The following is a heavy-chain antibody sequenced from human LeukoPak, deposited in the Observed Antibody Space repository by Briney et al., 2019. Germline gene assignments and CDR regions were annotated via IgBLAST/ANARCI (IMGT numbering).Heavy chain of an antibody. CDR2: ISYDGSNK. CDR1: GFTFSSYS. Sequence: PGRSLRLSCAASGFTFSSYSMNWVRQAPGKGLEWVAVISYDGSNKYYADSVKGRFTISRDNSKNTLYLQMNSLRAEDTAVYYCAREHPLLRYFDYWGQGTLVTVSS. D-gene: IGHD2-21*02. J-gene: IGHJ4*02. CDR3: AREHPLLRYFDY. V-gene: IGHV3-30*03.